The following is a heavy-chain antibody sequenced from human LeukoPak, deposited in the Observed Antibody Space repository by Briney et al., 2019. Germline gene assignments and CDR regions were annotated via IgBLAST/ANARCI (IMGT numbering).Heavy chain of an antibody. V-gene: IGHV3-23*01. CDR2: ISGTGIGT. D-gene: IGHD3-16*01. CDR1: GFTVISDA. CDR3: AKVRLVRGVMLPDCDY. Sequence: GGSLRLSCAASGFTVISDAMSGGRLALGGGLEWGSGISGTGIGTYYAASVKGRFPISKDNSKSPLYLQMNSLRAEDKAVYYCAKVRLVRGVMLPDCDYWGQGTLVTVSS. J-gene: IGHJ4*02.